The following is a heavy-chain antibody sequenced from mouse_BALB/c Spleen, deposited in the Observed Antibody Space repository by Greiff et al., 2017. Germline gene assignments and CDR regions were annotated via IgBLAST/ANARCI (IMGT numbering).Heavy chain of an antibody. J-gene: IGHJ4*01. CDR1: GYSITSDYA. CDR3: ARIDGNYYAMDY. CDR2: ISYSGST. V-gene: IGHV3-2*02. Sequence: VQLKESGPGLVKPSQSLSLTCTVTGYSITSDYAWNWIRQFPGNKLEWMGYISYSGSTSYNPSLKSRISITRDTSTNQFFLQLNSVTTEDTATYDCARIDGNYYAMDYWGQGTSVTVSS. D-gene: IGHD1-1*01.